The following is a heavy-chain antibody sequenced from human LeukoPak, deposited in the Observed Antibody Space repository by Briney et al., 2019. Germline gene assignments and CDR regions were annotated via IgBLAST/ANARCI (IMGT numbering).Heavy chain of an antibody. Sequence: SETLSLTCAVYGGSFSGYYWSWIRQPPGKGLEWIGEINHSGSTNYNPSLKSRVTISVDTSKNQFSLKLSSVTAADTAVYYCERSKGYSYGSRASQAFDIWGQGTMVTVSS. CDR1: GGSFSGYY. D-gene: IGHD5-18*01. J-gene: IGHJ3*02. V-gene: IGHV4-34*01. CDR3: ERSKGYSYGSRASQAFDI. CDR2: INHSGST.